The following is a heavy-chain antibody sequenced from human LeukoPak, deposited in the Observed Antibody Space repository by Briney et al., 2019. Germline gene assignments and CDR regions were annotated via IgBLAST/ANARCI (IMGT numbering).Heavy chain of an antibody. V-gene: IGHV3-33*01. Sequence: GGSLRLSCAASGFTFSNYGMHWVRQAPGKGLEWVALIWYDGSNKYYADSVKGRFTISRDNSKNTLYLEMNGLRAEDTAVYCCASFNGDTSFNYWGQGTLVTVSS. CDR3: ASFNGDTSFNY. CDR2: IWYDGSNK. J-gene: IGHJ4*02. CDR1: GFTFSNYG. D-gene: IGHD3-10*01.